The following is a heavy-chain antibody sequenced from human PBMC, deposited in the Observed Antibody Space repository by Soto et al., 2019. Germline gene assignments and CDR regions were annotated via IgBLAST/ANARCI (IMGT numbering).Heavy chain of an antibody. CDR1: GYTFTGYY. J-gene: IGHJ6*02. CDR3: ARVRGVDYYYYGMDV. Sequence: GASVKVSCKASGYTFTGYYMHWVRQAPGQGLEWMGWINPNSGGTNYAQKFQGWVTMTRDTSISTAYMELSRLRSDDTAVYYCARVRGVDYYYYGMDVWGQGTTVTVSS. V-gene: IGHV1-2*04. CDR2: INPNSGGT. D-gene: IGHD3-10*01.